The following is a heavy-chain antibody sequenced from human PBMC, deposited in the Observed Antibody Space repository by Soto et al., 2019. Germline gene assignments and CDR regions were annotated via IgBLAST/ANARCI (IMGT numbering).Heavy chain of an antibody. V-gene: IGHV3-23*01. CDR1: GFTFSSYA. CDR2: ISGSGGST. CDR3: SKESGSGGGAVDS. D-gene: IGHD6-25*01. J-gene: IGHJ3*02. Sequence: EVQLLESGGGLVQPGGSLRLSCAASGFTFSSYAMSWVRQAPGKGLEWVSAISGSGGSTYYADSVKGRFTISRDNSKNTLYRLMNSLRAEATAVYYRSKESGSGGGAVDSWGQGTMVTVSS.